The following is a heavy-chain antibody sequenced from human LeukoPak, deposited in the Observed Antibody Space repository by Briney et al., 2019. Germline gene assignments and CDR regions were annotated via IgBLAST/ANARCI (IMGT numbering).Heavy chain of an antibody. Sequence: GGSLRLSCVASGFSFSSSYMRWVRQAPGKGLEWVANIKQDGNENHYVDSVKGRFTISRDNAKSSLYLQMNSLRAEDTAVYYCARDPRGSEYSHFDSWGQGTLVTVSS. CDR3: ARDPRGSEYSHFDS. D-gene: IGHD3-10*01. CDR2: IKQDGNEN. V-gene: IGHV3-7*01. J-gene: IGHJ4*02. CDR1: GFSFSSSY.